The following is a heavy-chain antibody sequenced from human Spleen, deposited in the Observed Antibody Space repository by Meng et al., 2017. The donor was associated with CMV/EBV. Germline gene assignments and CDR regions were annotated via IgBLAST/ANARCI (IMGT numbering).Heavy chain of an antibody. V-gene: IGHV1-2*02. CDR1: GFTFTDYY. Sequence: ASVKVSCKTSGFTFTDYYFHWVRQAPGQGLEWMGWINPKSGDTNYAQKFQGRVTMTRDTSISTAYMELSRLRSDDTAVYYCARARLDYVFWSGTNDYWGQGTLVTVSS. J-gene: IGHJ4*02. CDR2: INPKSGDT. D-gene: IGHD3-3*01. CDR3: ARARLDYVFWSGTNDY.